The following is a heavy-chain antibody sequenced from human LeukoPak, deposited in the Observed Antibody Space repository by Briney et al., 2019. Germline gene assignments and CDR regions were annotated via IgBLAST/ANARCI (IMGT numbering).Heavy chain of an antibody. D-gene: IGHD3-10*01. Sequence: SETLSLTCSVSGGSISSSSYYWGWIRQPPGKGLEWIGTIYYSGSTYYNPSLKSRVSIAVDTSKNQFSLKLSSVTAADTTVYYCARHRPTDYGCWFDYWGQGALVTVSP. CDR1: GGSISSSSYY. CDR3: ARHRPTDYGCWFDY. J-gene: IGHJ4*02. V-gene: IGHV4-39*01. CDR2: IYYSGST.